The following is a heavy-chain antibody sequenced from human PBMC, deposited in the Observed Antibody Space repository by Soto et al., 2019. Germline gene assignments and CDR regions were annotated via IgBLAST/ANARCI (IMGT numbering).Heavy chain of an antibody. V-gene: IGHV1-18*04. CDR3: AGGQGSLRLYSFDS. J-gene: IGHJ4*02. D-gene: IGHD3-10*01. CDR2: INTYSGNT. Sequence: QVKLVQSGAEVKKPGASVRVSCKASEHTFTNYGINWVRLAPGQGLEWMGWINTYSGNTIYAQKFQDRLTITTDTSTNTASMELRSLTSEGTAVFYCAGGQGSLRLYSFDSWGQGTLVTVPS. CDR1: EHTFTNYG.